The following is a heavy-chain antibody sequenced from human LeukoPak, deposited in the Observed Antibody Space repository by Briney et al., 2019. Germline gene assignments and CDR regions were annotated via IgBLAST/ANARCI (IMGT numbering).Heavy chain of an antibody. J-gene: IGHJ4*02. V-gene: IGHV3-21*01. CDR3: ATFDGLTAISY. CDR1: GIIFSNYY. CDR2: IDSRSKYI. Sequence: GGSLRLSCAASGIIFSNYYTTWVRQSPGKGLEWVSSIDSRSKYIHDIDSVKGRFTISRDNAKNSLYLQMNNLRAEDTAVYYCATFDGLTAISYWGQGSLVTVSS. D-gene: IGHD2-21*02.